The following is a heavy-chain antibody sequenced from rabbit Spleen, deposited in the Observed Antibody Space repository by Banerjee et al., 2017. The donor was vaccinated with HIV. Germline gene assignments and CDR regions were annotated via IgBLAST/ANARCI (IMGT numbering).Heavy chain of an antibody. D-gene: IGHD6-1*01. CDR3: ARGIVYGFAGDTYPPYGMDL. J-gene: IGHJ6*01. V-gene: IGHV1S40*01. Sequence: QSLEESGGALVKPGASLTLTCKASGFSFSFSYWICWVRQAPGKGLEWIACIYGGSSDSTYYASWAKGRFTISKTSSTTVTLQMTSLTAADTAPYFCARGIVYGFAGDTYPPYGMDLWGPGTLVTVS. CDR2: IYGGSSDST. CDR1: GFSFSFSYW.